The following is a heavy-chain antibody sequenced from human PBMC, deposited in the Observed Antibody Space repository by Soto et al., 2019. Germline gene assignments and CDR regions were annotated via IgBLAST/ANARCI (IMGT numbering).Heavy chain of an antibody. CDR1: GFSLGNYG. Sequence: QLVESGGGEVQPGGSLRLSCGATGFSLGNYGMHWVRQAPGKGLEWVAVISYDGSSQHYADSVQGRFTISRDNSKNTLYLQMNSLRAEDTAVYFCARDVDRADIAASNNWLDPWGQGALVTVSS. CDR2: ISYDGSSQ. J-gene: IGHJ5*02. CDR3: ARDVDRADIAASNNWLDP. D-gene: IGHD6-13*01. V-gene: IGHV3-33*05.